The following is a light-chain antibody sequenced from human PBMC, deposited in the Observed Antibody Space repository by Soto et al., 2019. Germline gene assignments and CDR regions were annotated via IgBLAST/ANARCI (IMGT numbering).Light chain of an antibody. J-gene: IGKJ4*01. CDR1: QAIRSD. Sequence: AIQMTQSPSSLSASVGDRLTITCRASQAIRSDLGWFQQKPGKAPKALIYAASNLQSGVPSRFSGSGSGTDFTLTISSLQPEDFATYYCLQDYNYPLTFGVGTKVQIK. V-gene: IGKV1-6*01. CDR3: LQDYNYPLT. CDR2: AAS.